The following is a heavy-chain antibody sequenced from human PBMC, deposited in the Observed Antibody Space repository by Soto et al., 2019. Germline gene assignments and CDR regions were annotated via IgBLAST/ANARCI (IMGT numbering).Heavy chain of an antibody. CDR1: GFTFDSYS. Sequence: EVQLLESGGGSVQPGGSLMLSCAASGFTFDSYSLSWVRQAPGKGLEWVSGISGTGQTTHYGDSVKGRFIISRDNFRNTLYLQMNSLRAEDTAVYFRAKSRGDSWNTYFFDYWGRGALVTVSS. D-gene: IGHD2-21*01. J-gene: IGHJ4*02. CDR3: AKSRGDSWNTYFFDY. CDR2: ISGTGQTT. V-gene: IGHV3-23*01.